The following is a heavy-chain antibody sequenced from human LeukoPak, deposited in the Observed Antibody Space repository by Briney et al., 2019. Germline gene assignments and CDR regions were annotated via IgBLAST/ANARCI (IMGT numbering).Heavy chain of an antibody. CDR1: GYXFTAYY. V-gene: IGHV1-2*02. CDR3: ARARVPIAVAGLYYFDY. D-gene: IGHD6-19*01. J-gene: IGHJ4*02. CDR2: IKPDRGSS. Sequence: ASVKVSCKASGYXFTAYYIHWLRQAPGQGPEWRGGIKPDRGSSHYAQQFQGRATMTRDTSSNSAYMDLTRLKSDDTAVYYCARARVPIAVAGLYYFDYWGQGALVTVSS.